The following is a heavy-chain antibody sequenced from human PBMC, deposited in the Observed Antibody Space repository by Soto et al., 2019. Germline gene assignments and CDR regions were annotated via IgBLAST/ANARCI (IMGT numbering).Heavy chain of an antibody. V-gene: IGHV4-39*01. J-gene: IGHJ6*02. CDR1: GGSISSSSYY. CDR2: IYYSGST. D-gene: IGHD3-9*01. Sequence: PSETLSLTCTVSGGSISSSSYYWGWIRQPPGKGLEWIGSIYYSGSTYYNPSLKSRVTISVDTSKNQFSLKLSSVTAADTAVYYCARHWAYYDILTGYYTNDYYYYYGMDVWGQGTTVTVSS. CDR3: ARHWAYYDILTGYYTNDYYYYYGMDV.